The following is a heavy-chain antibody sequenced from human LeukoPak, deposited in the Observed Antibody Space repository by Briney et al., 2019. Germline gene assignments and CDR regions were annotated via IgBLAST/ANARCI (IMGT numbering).Heavy chain of an antibody. Sequence: SETLSLTCAVYGGSFSGYYWSWIRQPPGKGLEWIGEINHSGSTNYNPSLKSRVTISVDTSKNQFSLKLSSVTAADTAVYFCARELERGTYGYGYYYYYYGMDVWGQGTTVTVSS. CDR1: GGSFSGYY. V-gene: IGHV4-34*01. J-gene: IGHJ6*02. CDR3: ARELERGTYGYGYYYYYYGMDV. D-gene: IGHD5-18*01. CDR2: INHSGST.